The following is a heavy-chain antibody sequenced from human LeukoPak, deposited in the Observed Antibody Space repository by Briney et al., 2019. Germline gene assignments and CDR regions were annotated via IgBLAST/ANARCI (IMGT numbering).Heavy chain of an antibody. V-gene: IGHV1-69*13. D-gene: IGHD2-21*02. J-gene: IGHJ3*02. CDR3: ARDPCGGDCYHAFDI. CDR1: GGTFSSYA. CDR2: VIPIFGTA. Sequence: SVKVSCKASGGTFSSYAISWVRQAPGQGLEWMGGVIPIFGTANYAQKFQGRVTITADESTSTAYMELSSLRSEDTAVYYCARDPCGGDCYHAFDIWGQGTMVTVSS.